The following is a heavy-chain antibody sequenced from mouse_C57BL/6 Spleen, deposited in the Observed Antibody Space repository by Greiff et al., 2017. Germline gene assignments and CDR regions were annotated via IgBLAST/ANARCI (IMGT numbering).Heavy chain of an antibody. CDR1: GYTFTSYW. V-gene: IGHV1-69*01. CDR2: IDPSDSYT. CDR3: ARHSPFYAMDY. D-gene: IGHD6-1*01. Sequence: QVQLKQSGAELVMPGASVKLSCKASGYTFTSYWMHWVKQRPGQGLEWIGEIDPSDSYTNYNQKFKGKSTLTVDKSSSTAYMQLSSLTSEDSAVYYCARHSPFYAMDYWGQGTSVTVSS. J-gene: IGHJ4*01.